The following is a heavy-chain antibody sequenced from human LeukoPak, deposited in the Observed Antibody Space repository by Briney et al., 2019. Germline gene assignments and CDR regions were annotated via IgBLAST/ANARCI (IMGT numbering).Heavy chain of an antibody. V-gene: IGHV3-74*01. CDR2: TNTDGRRT. J-gene: IGHJ4*02. Sequence: GGALRLSCEASGISFSHYWRHWARQAPGKGRVWVSRTNTDGRRTSYMDSAKGRCTISRDNAKHTIYLQMTTLRAEDTAVYYCVPSDSSGLDWGQGPLVPVSS. CDR1: GISFSHYW. CDR3: VPSDSSGLD. D-gene: IGHD3-22*01.